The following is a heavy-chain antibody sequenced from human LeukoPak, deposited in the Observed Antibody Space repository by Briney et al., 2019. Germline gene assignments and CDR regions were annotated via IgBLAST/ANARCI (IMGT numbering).Heavy chain of an antibody. CDR1: GFTFDDYA. Sequence: GRSLRLPCAASGFTFDDYAMHWVRQAPGKGLEWVSGISWNSGSIGYADSVKGRFTISRDNAKNSLYLQMNSLRAEDTALYYCAKDIRSGHMIVVDHSGVCAFDIWGQGTMVTVSS. J-gene: IGHJ3*02. D-gene: IGHD3-22*01. V-gene: IGHV3-9*01. CDR3: AKDIRSGHMIVVDHSGVCAFDI. CDR2: ISWNSGSI.